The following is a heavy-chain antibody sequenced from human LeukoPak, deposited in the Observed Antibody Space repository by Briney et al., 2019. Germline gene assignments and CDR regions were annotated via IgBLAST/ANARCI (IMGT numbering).Heavy chain of an antibody. J-gene: IGHJ4*02. CDR3: VRTPPNWGFDY. CDR1: GYTFTSYG. D-gene: IGHD7-27*01. CDR2: MSPNSGDT. V-gene: IGHV1-8*02. Sequence: VASVKVSCKASGYTFTSYGISWVRQAPGQGLEWMGWMSPNSGDTGYAQKFQGRVTMTSDSSISTAYMELSSLRSEDTAIYYCVRTPPNWGFDYWGQGTLVTVSS.